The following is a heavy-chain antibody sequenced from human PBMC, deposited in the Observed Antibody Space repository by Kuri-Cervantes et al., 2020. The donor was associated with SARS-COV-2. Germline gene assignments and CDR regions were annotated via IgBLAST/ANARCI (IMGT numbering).Heavy chain of an antibody. CDR3: TREQNEGFYYYYGMDV. V-gene: IGHV3-30-3*01. CDR1: GFTFSSYA. CDR2: ISYDGSNK. J-gene: IGHJ6*02. Sequence: GESLKISCAASGFTFSSYAMHWVRQAPGKGLEWVAVISYDGSNKYYADSVKGRFTISRDNSKNTLYLQMNSLRAEDTAVYYCTREQNEGFYYYYGMDVWGQGTTVTVSS.